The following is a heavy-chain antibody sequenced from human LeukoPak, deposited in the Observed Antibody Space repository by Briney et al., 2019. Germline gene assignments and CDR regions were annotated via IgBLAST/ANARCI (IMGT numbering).Heavy chain of an antibody. CDR1: GFTSSYYP. CDR2: ISSTSDYI. Sequence: GGSLRLSCAASGFTSSYYPMNWVRQAPGKGLEWVSSISSTSDYISYADSVKGRFTISRNNAENSLYLQMNSLRAEDTAVYYCARGRDPGSYVDYWGQGTLVTVS. J-gene: IGHJ4*02. CDR3: ARGRDPGSYVDY. V-gene: IGHV3-21*01. D-gene: IGHD3-10*01.